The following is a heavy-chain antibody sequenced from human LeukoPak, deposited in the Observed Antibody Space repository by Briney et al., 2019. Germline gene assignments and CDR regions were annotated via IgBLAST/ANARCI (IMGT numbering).Heavy chain of an antibody. CDR2: ISYDGSNK. CDR1: GFTFSSYG. J-gene: IGHJ3*02. CDR3: AKDGGSYYAGAFDI. D-gene: IGHD1-26*01. V-gene: IGHV3-30*18. Sequence: GGSLRLSCAASGFTFSSYGMHWVRQAPGKGLEWVAVISYDGSNKYYADSVKGRFTISRDNSKNTLYLQMNSLRAEDTAVYYCAKDGGSYYAGAFDIWGQGTMVTVSS.